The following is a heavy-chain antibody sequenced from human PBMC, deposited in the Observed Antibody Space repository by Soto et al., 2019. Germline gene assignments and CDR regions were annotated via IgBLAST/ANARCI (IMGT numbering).Heavy chain of an antibody. J-gene: IGHJ4*02. CDR2: ISWKDDK. V-gene: IGHV2-5*01. CDR1: GFSLTTSGAG. D-gene: IGHD1-26*01. CDR3: AHRYGGNYYRWYLGF. Sequence: QITLKESGPTLVEPTQTLTLTCTYSGFSLTTSGAGVGWIRQPPGKALEWLALISWKDDKRYTPGLKSRLTLTNYTSKKPVVRTRTNMDPVDTSIYFCAHRYGGNYYRWYLGFWGQGTLVTVAA.